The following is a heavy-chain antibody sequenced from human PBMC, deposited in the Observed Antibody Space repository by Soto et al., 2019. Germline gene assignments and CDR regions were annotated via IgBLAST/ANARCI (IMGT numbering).Heavy chain of an antibody. D-gene: IGHD6-19*01. V-gene: IGHV3-23*01. CDR3: AKDGNWLDVYFDV. CDR2: SSASGRSR. J-gene: IGHJ4*02. Sequence: LRLSCVASGIEFSNYAMSWVRQAPGKGLEWVSISSASGRSRYHADSVKGRLTISRDNSKNTLYLHMTNLRAEDTAVYYCAKDGNWLDVYFDVWGQGTPVTVSS. CDR1: GIEFSNYA.